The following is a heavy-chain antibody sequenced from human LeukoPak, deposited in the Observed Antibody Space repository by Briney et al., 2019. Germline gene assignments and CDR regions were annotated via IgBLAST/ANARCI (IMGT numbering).Heavy chain of an antibody. V-gene: IGHV3-30*02. CDR1: GFIFSSYG. CDR2: IRHDGSNK. Sequence: PGGSLRLSCAASGFIFSSYGIHWVRQAPGKGLEWVAFIRHDGSNKYFVDSVEGRFTISRDNSKNTLYLQMNSLRIDDTAVYYCARGHHGTGSYFEYWGHGILVTVSS. J-gene: IGHJ4*01. CDR3: ARGHHGTGSYFEY. D-gene: IGHD3-10*01.